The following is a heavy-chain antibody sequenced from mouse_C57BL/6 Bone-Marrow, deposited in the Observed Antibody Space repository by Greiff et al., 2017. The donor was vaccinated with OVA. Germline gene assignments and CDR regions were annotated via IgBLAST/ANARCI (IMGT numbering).Heavy chain of an antibody. Sequence: QVQLKQSGAELVRPGASVTLSCKASGYTFTDYEMHWVKQTPVHGLEWIGAIDPETGGTSYNQKFKGKAILTADKSSSTAYMELRSLTSEDSAVDYSTRDYSDYYAMDYWGQGTSVTVSS. CDR1: GYTFTDYE. V-gene: IGHV1-15*01. J-gene: IGHJ4*01. D-gene: IGHD2-13*01. CDR3: TRDYSDYYAMDY. CDR2: IDPETGGT.